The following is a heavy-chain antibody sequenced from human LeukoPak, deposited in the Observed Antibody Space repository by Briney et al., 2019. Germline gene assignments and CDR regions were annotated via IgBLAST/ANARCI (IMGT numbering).Heavy chain of an antibody. V-gene: IGHV5-51*01. CDR3: ARSTTPIPYFDY. D-gene: IGHD4-17*01. CDR2: IYPGDSDV. J-gene: IGHJ4*02. Sequence: GESLQISCQGSGYSFTSYWIGWVRQMPGKGLEWMGIIYPGDSDVRYSPSFQGQVTISADKSISTAYLQWGSLKASDTAMYYCARSTTPIPYFDYWGQGTLVTVSS. CDR1: GYSFTSYW.